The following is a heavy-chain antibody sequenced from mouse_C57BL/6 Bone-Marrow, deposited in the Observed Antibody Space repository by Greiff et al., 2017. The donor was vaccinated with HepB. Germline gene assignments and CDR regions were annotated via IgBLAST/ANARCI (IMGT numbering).Heavy chain of an antibody. CDR2: IRSKSNNYAT. J-gene: IGHJ4*01. V-gene: IGHV10-1*01. CDR1: GFSFNTYA. Sequence: GGGLVQPKGSLKLSCAASGFSFNTYAMNWVRQAPGKGLEWVARIRSKSNNYATYYADSVKDRFTISRDDSESMLYLQMNNLKTQDTAMYYCVRHESSYDYEDYYAMDYWGQGTSVTVSS. D-gene: IGHD2-4*01. CDR3: VRHESSYDYEDYYAMDY.